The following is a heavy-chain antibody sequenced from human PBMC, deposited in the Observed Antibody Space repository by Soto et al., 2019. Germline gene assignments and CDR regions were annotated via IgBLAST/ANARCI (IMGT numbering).Heavy chain of an antibody. V-gene: IGHV1-69*13. D-gene: IGHD3-10*01. J-gene: IGHJ4*02. Sequence: ASVKVSCTASGGTLNSYAISWVRQAPGQGLEWMGGIIPIFGTANYAQKFQGRVTITADESTSTAYMELSSLRSEDTAVYYCARDPNYYGSGSYYVDYWGQGTLVTVSS. CDR3: ARDPNYYGSGSYYVDY. CDR1: GGTLNSYA. CDR2: IIPIFGTA.